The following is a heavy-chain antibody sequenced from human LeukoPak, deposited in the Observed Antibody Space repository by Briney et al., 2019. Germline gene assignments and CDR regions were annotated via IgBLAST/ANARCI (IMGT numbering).Heavy chain of an antibody. V-gene: IGHV4-4*02. CDR2: IHHSGST. D-gene: IGHD4-17*01. J-gene: IGHJ4*02. CDR1: GGSISSGSW. CDR3: ARGGDYRFDY. Sequence: SGTLSLTCAVSGGSISSGSWWGWIRQPPGKGLEWIGEIHHSGSTNYNPSLKSRVTLSVDKSKNQLSLRLTSVTAADTAVYYCARGGDYRFDYWDQGTLVTVSS.